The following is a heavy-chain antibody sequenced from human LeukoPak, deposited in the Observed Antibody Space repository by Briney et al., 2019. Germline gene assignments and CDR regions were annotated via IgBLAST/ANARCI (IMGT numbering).Heavy chain of an antibody. V-gene: IGHV3-64*01. J-gene: IGHJ6*04. D-gene: IGHD3-10*01. CDR2: ISSNGGST. Sequence: GGSLRLSCAASGFTFSSYAMHWVRQAPGKGLEYVSAISSNGGSTYYANSVKGRFTISRDNSKNTLYLQMGSLRAEDMAVYYCARVAILLLWFGLDAWGKGTTVTVSS. CDR3: ARVAILLLWFGLDA. CDR1: GFTFSSYA.